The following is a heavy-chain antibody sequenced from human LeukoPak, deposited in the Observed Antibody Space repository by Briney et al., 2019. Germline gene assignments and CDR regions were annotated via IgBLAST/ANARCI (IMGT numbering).Heavy chain of an antibody. D-gene: IGHD6-19*01. V-gene: IGHV1-18*01. Sequence: GASVKVSCNASGYTFTSHGISWVRQAPGQGLEWMGWISTYNGDTKYTQRLQGRVTLTSDTSTDTVYMEVRSLKSDDTAVYYCARDLAFLAVPAANGWSDPWGQGTLVIVSS. CDR1: GYTFTSHG. CDR3: ARDLAFLAVPAANGWSDP. CDR2: ISTYNGDT. J-gene: IGHJ5*02.